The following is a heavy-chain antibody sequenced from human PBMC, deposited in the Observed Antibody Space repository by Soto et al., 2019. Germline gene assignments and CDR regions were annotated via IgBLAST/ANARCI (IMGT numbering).Heavy chain of an antibody. J-gene: IGHJ6*02. CDR2: IIPIFGTA. V-gene: IGHV1-69*13. D-gene: IGHD2-15*01. CDR3: ARAYCSGGSCYVGVYYYGMDV. Sequence: SVKVSCKASGGTFSSYAISWVRQAPGQGLEWMGGIIPIFGTANYAQKFQGRVTITADESTSTAYMELSSLRSEDTAVYYCARAYCSGGSCYVGVYYYGMDVWGQGTKVTVSS. CDR1: GGTFSSYA.